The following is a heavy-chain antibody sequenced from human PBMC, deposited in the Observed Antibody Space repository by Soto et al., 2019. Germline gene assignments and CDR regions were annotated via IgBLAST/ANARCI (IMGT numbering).Heavy chain of an antibody. CDR2: ISGSNTYT. Sequence: QVELVESGGGVVKPGGSLRLSCAASGFTFSDHYMSWIRQAPGKGLEWLSYISGSNTYTDYADSVKGRFTISRDNARNSLFLQMNSLRADDTAVYYCARSMKGGKNFDYWGQGTLVTVSS. J-gene: IGHJ4*02. CDR1: GFTFSDHY. CDR3: ARSMKGGKNFDY. V-gene: IGHV3-11*05. D-gene: IGHD1-26*01.